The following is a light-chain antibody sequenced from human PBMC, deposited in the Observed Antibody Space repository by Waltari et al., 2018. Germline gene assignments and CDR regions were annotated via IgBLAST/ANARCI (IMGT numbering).Light chain of an antibody. J-gene: IGLJ2*01. CDR3: MIFHGNAWV. CDR2: YKSDSDK. CDR1: SGINVGAYR. Sequence: QAVLTQPSSLSASPGASASLTCTLRSGINVGAYRIYWYQQKPGSPPQYLLRYKSDSDKGLCSGVPSLFSGSKDASANAGILLISGLQSDDEADYYCMIFHGNAWVFGGGTKLTVL. V-gene: IGLV5-45*03.